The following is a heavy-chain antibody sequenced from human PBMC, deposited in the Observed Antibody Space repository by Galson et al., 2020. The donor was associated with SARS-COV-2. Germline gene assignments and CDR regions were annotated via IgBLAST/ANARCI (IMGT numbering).Heavy chain of an antibody. CDR1: GFTFSSHA. CDR3: ARDGQLSSGWAFDY. CDR2: IFYDGSDK. J-gene: IGHJ4*02. D-gene: IGHD6-19*01. Sequence: GESLKISCAASGFTFSSHAIHWVRQAPGKGLEWVAQIFYDGSDKYYGDSVKGRFTISRDSSKTMVYLQMNNLKVDDTAVYHCARDGQLSSGWAFDYWGQGTLVTVAS. V-gene: IGHV3-33*01.